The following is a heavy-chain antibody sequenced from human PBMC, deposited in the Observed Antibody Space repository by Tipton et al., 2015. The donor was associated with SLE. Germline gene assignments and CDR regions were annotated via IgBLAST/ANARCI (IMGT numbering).Heavy chain of an antibody. CDR1: GFTFSSYV. J-gene: IGHJ4*02. V-gene: IGHV3-30-3*02. CDR3: AKTPSIAAIDY. CDR2: ISYDGSNK. D-gene: IGHD6-6*01. Sequence: SLRLSCAASGFTFSSYVMHWVRQAPGKGLEWVAVISYDGSNKYYADSVMGRFTISRDNSKNTLCLQMNSLRAKDTAVYHCAKTPSIAAIDYWGQGTLVTVSS.